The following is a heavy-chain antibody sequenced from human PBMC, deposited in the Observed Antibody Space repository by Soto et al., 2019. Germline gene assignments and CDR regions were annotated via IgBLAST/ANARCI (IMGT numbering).Heavy chain of an antibody. CDR2: TYYRSKWSN. J-gene: IGHJ4*02. D-gene: IGHD3-10*01. Sequence: SQTLSLTCAISGDSVSSNSAGWNWIRQSPSRGLEWLGRTYYRSKWSNDYALSVKSRITINPDTSKNQFSLQLNSVSPEDTAVYYCARDSLHYSGSGSFFDYWGQGMLVTVSS. V-gene: IGHV6-1*01. CDR1: GDSVSSNSAG. CDR3: ARDSLHYSGSGSFFDY.